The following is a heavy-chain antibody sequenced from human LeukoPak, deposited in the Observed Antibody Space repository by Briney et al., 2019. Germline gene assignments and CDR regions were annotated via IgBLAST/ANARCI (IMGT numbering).Heavy chain of an antibody. V-gene: IGHV4-30-4*08. J-gene: IGHJ1*01. CDR1: GGSISSGDYY. CDR2: IYYSGST. CDR3: ASIPKSGYFQH. D-gene: IGHD2-2*02. Sequence: KPSETLSLTCTVSGGSISSGDYYWSWIRQPPGKGLEWIGYIYYSGSTYYNPSLKSRVTISVDTSKNQFSLKLSSVTAADTAVYYCASIPKSGYFQHWGQGTLVTVSS.